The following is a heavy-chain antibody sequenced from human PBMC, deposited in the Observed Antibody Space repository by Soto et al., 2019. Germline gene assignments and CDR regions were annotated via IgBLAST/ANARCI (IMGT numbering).Heavy chain of an antibody. CDR1: GGTFSSYA. Sequence: KVSCKASGGTFSSYAISWVRQAPGQGLEWMGGIIPIFGTANYAQKFQGRVTITADESTSTAYMELSSLRSEDTAVYYCARDKAVVGIAARVLDVWGQGTTVTVSS. CDR2: IIPIFGTA. J-gene: IGHJ6*02. CDR3: ARDKAVVGIAARVLDV. D-gene: IGHD6-6*01. V-gene: IGHV1-69*01.